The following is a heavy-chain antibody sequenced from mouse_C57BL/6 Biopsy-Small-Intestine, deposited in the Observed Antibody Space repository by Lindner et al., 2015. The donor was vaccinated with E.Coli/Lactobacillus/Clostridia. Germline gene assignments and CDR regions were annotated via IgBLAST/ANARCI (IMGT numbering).Heavy chain of an antibody. CDR1: AYTFTDYY. CDR3: ARGAGIITFSDAFDV. V-gene: IGHV1-34*02. CDR2: IKPNGGGT. Sequence: SVKVSCKASAYTFTDYYIHWVRQAPGQGLEWMGWIKPNGGGTNYAQGFQGRVTMTRDTSSSTAYMELHSLTSDDTAVYFCARGAGIITFSDAFDVWGQGTKVTVSS. D-gene: IGHD3-3*01. J-gene: IGHJ1*01.